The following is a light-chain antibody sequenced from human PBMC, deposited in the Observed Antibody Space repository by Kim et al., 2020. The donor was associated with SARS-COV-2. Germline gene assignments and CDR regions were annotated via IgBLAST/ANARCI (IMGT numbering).Light chain of an antibody. CDR2: GAS. Sequence: ETVMTQSPATLSLSPGERATLSCRASQSIINYLAWYQQKPGQAPRLLISGASTRATGIPARFSGSGSGTEFTLTINSLQSEDFAVYYCQQYNNWLSTFGQGTRREIK. CDR3: QQYNNWLST. CDR1: QSIINY. J-gene: IGKJ5*01. V-gene: IGKV3-15*01.